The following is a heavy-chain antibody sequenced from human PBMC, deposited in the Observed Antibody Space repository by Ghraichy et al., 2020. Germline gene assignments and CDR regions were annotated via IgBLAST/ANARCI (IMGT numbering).Heavy chain of an antibody. D-gene: IGHD6-19*01. V-gene: IGHV3-7*03. CDR3: ARDPWRWEWLG. CDR2: IKEDGSEK. Sequence: LSLTCAASGFTFSRYWMGWVRQGPGKGLELVANIKEDGSEKYYVDSVKGRFTISRDNAKNSLYLQMNSLRAEDTALYSCARDPWRWEWLGWGQGTLV. CDR1: GFTFSRYW. J-gene: IGHJ4*02.